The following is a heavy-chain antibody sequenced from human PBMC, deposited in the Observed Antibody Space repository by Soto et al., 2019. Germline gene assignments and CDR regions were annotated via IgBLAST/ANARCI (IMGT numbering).Heavy chain of an antibody. CDR2: VKQDGSEQ. J-gene: IGHJ4*02. D-gene: IGHD6-19*01. V-gene: IGHV3-7*03. CDR1: GFILSTYL. CDR3: VGGSGWVMDY. Sequence: QSGGSLRLSCSASGFILSTYLMTWGRHAPGKGLEWVANVKQDGSEQHYVDSVKGRFTISRDNVKNSLFLQMNSLRAEDSAVYYCVGGSGWVMDYWGQGTLVTVSS.